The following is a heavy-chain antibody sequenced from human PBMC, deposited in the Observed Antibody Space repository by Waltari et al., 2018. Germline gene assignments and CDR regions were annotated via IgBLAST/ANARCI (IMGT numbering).Heavy chain of an antibody. D-gene: IGHD1-26*01. Sequence: EVQLLESGGGLVQPGGSLRLSCAASGFTFSSYAMSWVRQAPGKGLEWVSAISGSGGSTYYADSVKGRFTISRDNSKNTLYLQMNSLRAEDTAVYYCAGSYSADWYFDLWGRGTLVTVSS. V-gene: IGHV3-23*01. CDR2: ISGSGGST. CDR1: GFTFSSYA. CDR3: AGSYSADWYFDL. J-gene: IGHJ2*01.